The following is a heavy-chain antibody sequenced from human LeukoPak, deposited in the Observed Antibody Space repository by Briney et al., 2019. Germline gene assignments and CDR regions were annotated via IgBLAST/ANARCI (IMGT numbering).Heavy chain of an antibody. V-gene: IGHV3-53*04. D-gene: IGHD6-19*01. J-gene: IGHJ4*02. CDR3: ARESSVSGWYIY. Sequence: GGSLRLSCAASGFTVSNNFMGWVRQAPGTGLEWVSGIYVDGSTYYADSAKGRFTISRHNSENTLYLRMSSLRPEDTAVYYCARESSVSGWYIYWGQGTLVTVSS. CDR1: GFTVSNNF. CDR2: IYVDGST.